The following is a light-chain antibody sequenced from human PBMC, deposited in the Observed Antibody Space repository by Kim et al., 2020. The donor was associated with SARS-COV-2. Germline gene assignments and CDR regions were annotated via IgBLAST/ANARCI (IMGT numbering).Light chain of an antibody. Sequence: GQSTPISCAGTNSDLGDYNFVSWYQQHSGNVPHLIFYGVSKRPAGISSRFSGSRSGNTASLTISGVHPEDEADYYCSSHTNNNTYVFGSGTKVTVL. J-gene: IGLJ1*01. CDR1: NSDLGDYNF. CDR2: GVS. CDR3: SSHTNNNTYV. V-gene: IGLV2-14*03.